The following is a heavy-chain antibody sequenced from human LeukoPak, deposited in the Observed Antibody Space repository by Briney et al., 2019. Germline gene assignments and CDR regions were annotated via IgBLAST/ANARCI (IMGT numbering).Heavy chain of an antibody. Sequence: GASVKVSCKASGYTFTGYYMHWVRQAPGQGLEWMGWINPNSGDTNYAQKFQGRVTMTRDTSISTAYMELSRLRSDDTAVYYCARDAEPLRFLEWFPTNYWGQGTLVTVSS. V-gene: IGHV1-2*02. CDR3: ARDAEPLRFLEWFPTNY. D-gene: IGHD3-3*01. CDR1: GYTFTGYY. J-gene: IGHJ4*02. CDR2: INPNSGDT.